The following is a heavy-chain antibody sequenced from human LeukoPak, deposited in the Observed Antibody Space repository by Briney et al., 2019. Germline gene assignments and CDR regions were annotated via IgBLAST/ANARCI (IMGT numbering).Heavy chain of an antibody. CDR1: GVSISSSNW. V-gene: IGHV4-4*02. J-gene: IGHJ4*02. CDR3: ARATYYYGSGSYYNVDY. Sequence: TSSETLSLTCAVSGVSISSSNWWSWVRQPPGKGLEWIGEFYHSGTTNYNPSLKSRVTISVDKSKNQFSLRLTSVTAADTAVYYCARATYYYGSGSYYNVDYWGQGTLVTVSS. D-gene: IGHD3-10*01. CDR2: FYHSGTT.